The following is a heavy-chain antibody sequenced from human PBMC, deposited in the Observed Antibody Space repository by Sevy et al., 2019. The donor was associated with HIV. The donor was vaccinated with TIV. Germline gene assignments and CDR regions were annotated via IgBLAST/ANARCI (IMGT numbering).Heavy chain of an antibody. J-gene: IGHJ6*03. CDR2: IIPIFGTA. CDR1: GGTFSSYA. V-gene: IGHV1-69*06. D-gene: IGHD2-15*01. CDR3: ARSDGCSGGSCYYYYYYMDV. Sequence: ASVKVSCKASGGTFSSYAISWVRQAPGQGLEWMGGIIPIFGTANYAQKFQGRVTITADKSTSTAYMELSSLRSEDTAMYYCARSDGCSGGSCYYYYYYMDVWGKGTTVTVSS.